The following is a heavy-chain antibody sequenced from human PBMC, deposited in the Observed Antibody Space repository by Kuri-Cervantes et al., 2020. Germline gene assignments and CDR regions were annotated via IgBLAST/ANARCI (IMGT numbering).Heavy chain of an antibody. CDR3: ARVSYDKIWGTYRHFDF. CDR1: GGSFSGYY. J-gene: IGHJ4*02. CDR2: INHSGST. D-gene: IGHD3-16*02. Sequence: SQTLSLTCAVYGGSFSGYYWAWIRQPPGKGLEWIGEINHSGSTNYNPSLKSRVTISVDTSKNQFSLKLSSVTAADTAVYYCARVSYDKIWGTYRHFDFWGQGTLVTVSS. V-gene: IGHV4-34*01.